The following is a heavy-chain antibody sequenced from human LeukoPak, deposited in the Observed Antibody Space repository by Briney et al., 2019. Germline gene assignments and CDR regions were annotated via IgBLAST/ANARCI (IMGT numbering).Heavy chain of an antibody. Sequence: GGSLKLSCAASGFTFSGFAMHCVRQASGKGLEWVGRIRSKANSYATAYAASVKGRFTISRDDSKNTAYLQMNSLKTEDTAAYYCTRLWVYYYYMDVWGKGTTVTVSS. CDR1: GFTFSGFA. J-gene: IGHJ6*03. CDR2: IRSKANSYAT. CDR3: TRLWVYYYYMDV. V-gene: IGHV3-73*01. D-gene: IGHD3-10*01.